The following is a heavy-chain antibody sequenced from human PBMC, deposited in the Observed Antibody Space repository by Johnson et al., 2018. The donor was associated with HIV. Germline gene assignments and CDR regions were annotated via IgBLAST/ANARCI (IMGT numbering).Heavy chain of an antibody. CDR1: GFTFKNYA. Sequence: QVQLVESGGGVVQPGRSLRLSCAASGFTFKNYAMHWVRQAPGKGLEWVAVISYDGSNKYYADSVKGRFTISRDNSKNTLYLQMNSLRAEDTAVYYCAETPGIAAAGTGYAFDIWGQGTMVTVSS. D-gene: IGHD6-13*01. CDR3: AETPGIAAAGTGYAFDI. V-gene: IGHV3-30*04. CDR2: ISYDGSNK. J-gene: IGHJ3*02.